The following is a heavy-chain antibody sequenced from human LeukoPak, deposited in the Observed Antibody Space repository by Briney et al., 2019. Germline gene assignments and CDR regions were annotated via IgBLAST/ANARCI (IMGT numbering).Heavy chain of an antibody. D-gene: IGHD6-13*01. V-gene: IGHV1-18*01. CDR2: ISAYNGNT. CDR3: ARGSLFSSSSWYVWFDP. J-gene: IGHJ5*02. CDR1: GYTFTSYG. Sequence: ASVKVSCKASGYTFTSYGISWVRQAPGQGLEWMGWISAYNGNTNYAQKLQGRVTMTTDTSTSTAYMELRSLRSDDTAVYYCARGSLFSSSSWYVWFDPWSQGTLVTVSS.